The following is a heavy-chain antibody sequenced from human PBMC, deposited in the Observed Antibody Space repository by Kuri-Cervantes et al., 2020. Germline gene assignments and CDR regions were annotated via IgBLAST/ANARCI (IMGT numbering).Heavy chain of an antibody. CDR1: GDSVSSNSAA. Sequence: LRLSCAISGDSVSSNSAAWSWIRQSPSRGPEWLGRTYYRSKWYNDYAVSVKSRITINPDTSKNQFSLQLNSVTPEDTAVYYCSRTRPYGMDVWGQGTTVTVSS. CDR2: TYYRSKWYN. V-gene: IGHV6-1*01. CDR3: SRTRPYGMDV. J-gene: IGHJ6*02.